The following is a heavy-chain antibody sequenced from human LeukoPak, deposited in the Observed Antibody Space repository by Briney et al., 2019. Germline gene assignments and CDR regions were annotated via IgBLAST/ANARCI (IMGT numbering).Heavy chain of an antibody. V-gene: IGHV4-34*01. Sequence: SETLSLTCTVSGGSISSYYWSWIRQPPGKGLEWIGEINHSGSTNYNPSLKSRVTISVDTSKNQFSLKLSSVTAADTAVYYCARGDNSGYVYWGQGTLVTVSS. D-gene: IGHD5-12*01. J-gene: IGHJ4*02. CDR2: INHSGST. CDR3: ARGDNSGYVY. CDR1: GGSISSYY.